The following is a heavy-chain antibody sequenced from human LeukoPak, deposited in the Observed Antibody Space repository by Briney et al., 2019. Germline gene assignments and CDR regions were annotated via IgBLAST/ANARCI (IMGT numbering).Heavy chain of an antibody. CDR3: ARGYCSGGSCSIKPFDY. CDR1: GDTFSSYA. CDR2: IIPIFGTA. V-gene: IGHV1-69*06. D-gene: IGHD2-15*01. J-gene: IGHJ4*02. Sequence: ASVKVSCKASGDTFSSYAISWVRQAPGQGLEWMGGIIPIFGTANYAQKFQGRVTITADKSTSTAYMELSSLRSEDMAVYYCARGYCSGGSCSIKPFDYWGQGTLVTVSS.